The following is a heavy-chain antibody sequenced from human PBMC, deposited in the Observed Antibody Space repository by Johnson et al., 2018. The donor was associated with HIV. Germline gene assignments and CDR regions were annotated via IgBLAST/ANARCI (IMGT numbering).Heavy chain of an antibody. D-gene: IGHD2/OR15-2a*01. Sequence: EVQLVESGGGLVKPGGSLRLSCAASGFTFSSYAMSWVRQAPGKGLEWVSATTPSGGGTYYADSVKGRFTISRDNSKNTLFLQMNSLRAEDTAVYFCAKAFSTFHDAFDIWGQGTMVTVSS. CDR2: TTPSGGGT. CDR1: GFTFSSYA. CDR3: AKAFSTFHDAFDI. V-gene: IGHV3-23*04. J-gene: IGHJ3*02.